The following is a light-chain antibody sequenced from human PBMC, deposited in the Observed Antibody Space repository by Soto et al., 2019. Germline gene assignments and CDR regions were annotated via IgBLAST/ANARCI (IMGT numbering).Light chain of an antibody. CDR2: GAS. J-gene: IGKJ4*01. V-gene: IGKV3-15*01. Sequence: EIVMTQSPATLSMSPGESATLSCRASQSISSDLAWYQQKPGQAPRLLIYGASTRATGVPASFSGSGSVTEFTLSIISLQSEHCAVYYGQLDSSWPLTVGGVTKVEIK. CDR1: QSISSD. CDR3: QLDSSWPLT.